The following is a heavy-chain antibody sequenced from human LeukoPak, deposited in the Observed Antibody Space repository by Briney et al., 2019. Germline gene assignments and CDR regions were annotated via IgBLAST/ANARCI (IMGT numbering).Heavy chain of an antibody. CDR1: GSIFSRFG. V-gene: IGHV1-18*01. Sequence: ASVKVSCKTSGSIFSRFGISWLRRAPGQGLKWMGWISGYDGNTNYPQRLQGRVTIATDTSTSTAYMELRNLRSDDTAVYYCARESSNGWFDPWGQGTLVTVSS. D-gene: IGHD2-8*01. J-gene: IGHJ5*02. CDR2: ISGYDGNT. CDR3: ARESSNGWFDP.